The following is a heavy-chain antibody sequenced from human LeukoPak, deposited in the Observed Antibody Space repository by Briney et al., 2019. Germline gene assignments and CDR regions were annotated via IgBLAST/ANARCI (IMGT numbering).Heavy chain of an antibody. CDR1: GFTFSRFA. CDR3: AKDRDTGNYFHY. D-gene: IGHD1-1*01. Sequence: GGSLRLSCAASGFTFSRFAMHWVRQAPGKGLEWVAFIRYDGNIEKYADSVKGRFTISRDNSKNTLYLQMSRLRAEDTAVYYCAKDRDTGNYFHYWGQGSLVTVSS. CDR2: IRYDGNIE. V-gene: IGHV3-30*02. J-gene: IGHJ4*02.